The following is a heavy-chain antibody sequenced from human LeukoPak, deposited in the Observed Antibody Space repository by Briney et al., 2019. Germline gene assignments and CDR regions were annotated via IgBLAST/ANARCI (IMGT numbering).Heavy chain of an antibody. D-gene: IGHD3-9*01. V-gene: IGHV1-58*01. CDR2: IVVGSGNT. CDR3: AREGGYDILTGYYTEYYFDY. Sequence: SVKVSCKASGFTFTSSAVQWVRQARGQRLEWIGWIVVGSGNTNYAQKFQERVTITRDMSTSTAYMELSSLRSEDTAVYYCAREGGYDILTGYYTEYYFDYWGQGTLVTVSS. CDR1: GFTFTSSA. J-gene: IGHJ4*02.